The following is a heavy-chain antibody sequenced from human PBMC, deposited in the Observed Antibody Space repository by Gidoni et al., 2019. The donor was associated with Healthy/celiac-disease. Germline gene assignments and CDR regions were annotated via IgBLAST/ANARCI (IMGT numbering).Heavy chain of an antibody. J-gene: IGHJ4*02. CDR1: GFTFSSYG. CDR2: ISYDGSNK. V-gene: IGHV3-30*18. CDR3: AKDQWAVAEYYFDY. D-gene: IGHD6-19*01. Sequence: QVQLVASGGGVVQPGRSLRLSCAASGFTFSSYGMHWVRQAPGKGLEWVAVISYDGSNKYYADSVKGRFTISRDNSKNTLYLQMNSLRAEDTAVYYCAKDQWAVAEYYFDYWGQGTLVTVSS.